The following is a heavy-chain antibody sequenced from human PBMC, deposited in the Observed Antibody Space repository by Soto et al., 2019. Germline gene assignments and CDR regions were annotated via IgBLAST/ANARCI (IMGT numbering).Heavy chain of an antibody. CDR2: IHSDGNT. J-gene: IGHJ5*01. CDR1: GFNVISNS. CDR3: ARHVWLES. V-gene: IGHV3-53*02. Sequence: EVQLVETGGGLRQPGGSLRLSCAASGFNVISNSMNWVRQAPGKGLEWLSLIHSDGNTKYADSVKGRFTISRDSSENAVYLQMSSLRAEDTALYYCARHVWLESWGQGTLVTVSS.